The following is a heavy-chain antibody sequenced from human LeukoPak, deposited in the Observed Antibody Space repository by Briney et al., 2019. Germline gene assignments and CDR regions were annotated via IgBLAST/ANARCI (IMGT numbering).Heavy chain of an antibody. CDR1: GFTFSDYY. CDR3: ARDGVVPAPSVNYYYGMDV. V-gene: IGHV3-11*01. D-gene: IGHD2-2*01. J-gene: IGHJ6*02. CDR2: ISGSGSTI. Sequence: PGGSLRLSCAASGFTFSDYYMSWIRQAPGKGLEWVSYISGSGSTIYYAASVKGRFTISRDNAKNSLYLQMNSLRAADTAVYYCARDGVVPAPSVNYYYGMDVWGQGTTVTVSS.